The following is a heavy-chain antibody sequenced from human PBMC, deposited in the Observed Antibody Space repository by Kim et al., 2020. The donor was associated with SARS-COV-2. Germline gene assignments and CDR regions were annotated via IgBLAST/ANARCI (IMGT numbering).Heavy chain of an antibody. V-gene: IGHV1-8*01. D-gene: IGHD3-22*01. CDR3: ARGYYDSGGSLGFQD. CDR1: GHTFTSYD. CDR2: MNPNNDNT. Sequence: ASVKVSCKASGHTFTSYDINWVRQAPGQGLEWMGWMNPNNDNTDYTQKFQGRVTLTRNTSIRTAYMELSSLRYEDTAVYYCARGYYDSGGSLGFQDWGQGTLVTVSS. J-gene: IGHJ1*01.